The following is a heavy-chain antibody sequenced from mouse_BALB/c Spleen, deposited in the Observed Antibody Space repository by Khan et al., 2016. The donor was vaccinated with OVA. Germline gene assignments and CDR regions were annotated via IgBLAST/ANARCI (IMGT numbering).Heavy chain of an antibody. D-gene: IGHD2-14*01. Sequence: VRLQQSGPELVKPGASVKMSCTASGYTFTSSVIHWVRQKSGQGLDWIGYIYPFNDGTKYNEKFEGKATLTSAKSSSTAYMELSSLTSEDSAVYYCARNYRYDVYFDSWGQGTTLTVSS. V-gene: IGHV1S136*01. CDR3: ARNYRYDVYFDS. CDR2: IYPFNDGT. J-gene: IGHJ2*01. CDR1: GYTFTSSV.